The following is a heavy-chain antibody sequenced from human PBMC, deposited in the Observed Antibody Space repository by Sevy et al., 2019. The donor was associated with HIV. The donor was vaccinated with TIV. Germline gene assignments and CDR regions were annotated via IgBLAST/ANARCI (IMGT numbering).Heavy chain of an antibody. Sequence: ASVKVSCKVSGYTFSTYRITWVRQAPGQGLEWMGWTSPHNGDTNYAQKVQGRVTMITDTSTSTAYMELRSLRSDDTAVYYCARAYCSGGRCYSLAYWGQGTLVTVSS. CDR1: GYTFSTYR. CDR3: ARAYCSGGRCYSLAY. D-gene: IGHD2-15*01. J-gene: IGHJ4*02. V-gene: IGHV1-18*01. CDR2: TSPHNGDT.